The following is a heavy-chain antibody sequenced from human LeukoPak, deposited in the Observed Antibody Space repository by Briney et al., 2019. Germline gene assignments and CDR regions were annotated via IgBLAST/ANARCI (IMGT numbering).Heavy chain of an antibody. V-gene: IGHV3-30*02. D-gene: IGHD3-3*01. J-gene: IGHJ4*02. CDR2: IRYDGSNK. Sequence: GGSLRLSCAASGFTFSSYGMHWVRQAPGKGLEWVAFIRYDGSNKYYADSVKGRFTISRDNSKNTLYLQRNSLRAEDTAVYYCAKDPTIFGVVMAYFDYWGQGTLVTVSS. CDR3: AKDPTIFGVVMAYFDY. CDR1: GFTFSSYG.